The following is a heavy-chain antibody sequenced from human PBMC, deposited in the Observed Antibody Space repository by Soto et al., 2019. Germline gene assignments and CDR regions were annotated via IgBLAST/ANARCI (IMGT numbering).Heavy chain of an antibody. CDR1: GDTFGRFA. Sequence: GSPLNGHWKTAGDTFGRFAMIWVQQAPGQGLEWMGGIIPIFGTANYAQKFQGRVTITADKSTSTAYMELSSLRSEDTAVYYCARDPGDYGMEVLGQGTTVIVSS. D-gene: IGHD3-10*01. CDR3: ARDPGDYGMEV. J-gene: IGHJ6*02. CDR2: IIPIFGTA. V-gene: IGHV1-69*06.